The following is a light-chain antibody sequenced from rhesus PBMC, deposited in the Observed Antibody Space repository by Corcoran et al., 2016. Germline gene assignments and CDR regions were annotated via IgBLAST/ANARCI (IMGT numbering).Light chain of an antibody. V-gene: IGKV1-74*01. J-gene: IGKJ4*01. CDR1: ENANNY. CDR2: KTS. CDR3: PHSYGTPLT. Sequence: DIQMTQSPSSLSASVGDRVTITCRASENANNYLNWYQQKPGKAPKLRIYKTSTLQSGVPSRVSGNGSGTDYTFTLSILQPADVATYYCPHSYGTPLTFGGGTKVGIK.